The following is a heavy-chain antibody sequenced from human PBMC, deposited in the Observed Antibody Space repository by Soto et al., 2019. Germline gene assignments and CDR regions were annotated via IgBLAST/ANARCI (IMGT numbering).Heavy chain of an antibody. J-gene: IGHJ2*01. CDR3: ARFSWYFDL. CDR1: GGSISSYY. Sequence: QVQLQESGPGLVKPSETLSLTCTVSGGSISSYYWSWIRQPPGKGLEWIGYIYYSGSTNYKPSLKSRVTLSVGTCENLFSLKLCSVTAADTAVYYCARFSWYFDLWGRGTLVTVSS. CDR2: IYYSGST. V-gene: IGHV4-59*08.